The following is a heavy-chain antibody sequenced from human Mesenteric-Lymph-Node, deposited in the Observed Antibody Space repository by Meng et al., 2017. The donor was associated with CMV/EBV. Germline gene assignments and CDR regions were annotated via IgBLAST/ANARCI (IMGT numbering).Heavy chain of an antibody. Sequence: GESLKISCAASGFTFSNAWMSWVRQAPGKGLEWVADIKQDGSDKHYVDSVKGRFTISRDNAQKSLYLQMNSLRDEDTAAYYCARNSRFLDYWGQGTVVTVSS. CDR3: ARNSRFLDY. J-gene: IGHJ4*02. CDR1: GFTFSNAW. D-gene: IGHD3-10*01. V-gene: IGHV3-7*01. CDR2: IKQDGSDK.